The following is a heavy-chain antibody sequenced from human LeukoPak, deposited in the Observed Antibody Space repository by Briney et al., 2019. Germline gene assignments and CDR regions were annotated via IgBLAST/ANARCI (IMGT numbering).Heavy chain of an antibody. J-gene: IGHJ4*02. CDR2: INHSGST. D-gene: IGHD4-17*01. V-gene: IGHV4-34*01. Sequence: SETLSLTCAVYGGSFSGYYWSWIRQPPGKGLEWIGEINHSGSTNYNPSLKSRVTISVDTSKNQFSLKLSSVTAADTAVYYCARDTTNIDYGDYESDYWGQGTLVTVSS. CDR3: ARDTTNIDYGDYESDY. CDR1: GGSFSGYY.